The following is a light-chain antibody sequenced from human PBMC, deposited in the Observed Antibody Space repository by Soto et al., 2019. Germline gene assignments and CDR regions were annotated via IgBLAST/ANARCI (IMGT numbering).Light chain of an antibody. CDR1: QGINTL. V-gene: IGKV1-9*01. CDR3: QQLNSYPIT. CDR2: AAS. J-gene: IGKJ5*01. Sequence: IQLTQSRSSLSASXXDKVXITFLASQGINTLLAWYQQKAGKAPKXXIYAASTLQSGVPSRFSGSGSGTDFTLTISSPQSEDFATYYCQQLNSYPITFGQGTRLEI.